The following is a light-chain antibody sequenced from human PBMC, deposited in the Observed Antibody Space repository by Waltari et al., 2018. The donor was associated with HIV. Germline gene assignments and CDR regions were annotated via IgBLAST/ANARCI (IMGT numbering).Light chain of an antibody. CDR3: QQSYSTPRT. CDR2: TAS. Sequence: DIQMTQFPSSLPASVGDRVTITCRASQSITNYLNWYQQKQGQAPKVLIYTASSLQSGVPSRFSGSGSGTDFTLTISSLQPDDFATYYCQQSYSTPRTFGQGTKVEIK. V-gene: IGKV1-39*01. J-gene: IGKJ1*01. CDR1: QSITNY.